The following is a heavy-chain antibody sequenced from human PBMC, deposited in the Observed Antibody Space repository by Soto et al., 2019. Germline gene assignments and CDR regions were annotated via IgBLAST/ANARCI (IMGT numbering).Heavy chain of an antibody. V-gene: IGHV4-31*03. D-gene: IGHD3-16*01. CDR1: GDSISSGDYY. CDR2: IYNSGST. CDR3: ARDLDWDGGSYRYFDL. Sequence: QVQLQESGAGLVRPSQTLSLTCTVSGDSISSGDYYWSWIRQHPEKGLEWIGYIYNSGSTYYNPSLKSRVTISVDTSKNQFSLKLTSVTAADTAVYYCARDLDWDGGSYRYFDLWGRGTLVTVSS. J-gene: IGHJ2*01.